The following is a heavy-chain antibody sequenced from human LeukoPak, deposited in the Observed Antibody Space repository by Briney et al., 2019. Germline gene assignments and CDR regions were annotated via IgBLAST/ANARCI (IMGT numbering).Heavy chain of an antibody. CDR3: ARVGGIRGGQSFDS. J-gene: IGHJ4*01. V-gene: IGHV4-34*01. D-gene: IGHD3-10*01. Sequence: SETLSLTCAVYGGSFSGYYWSWVRQPPGKGLEWIGEINHSGSTNYNPSLKSRVTISADTSKTQLSLKLSSVSAADTAVYYCARVGGIRGGQSFDSSGDGTLV. CDR1: GGSFSGYY. CDR2: INHSGST.